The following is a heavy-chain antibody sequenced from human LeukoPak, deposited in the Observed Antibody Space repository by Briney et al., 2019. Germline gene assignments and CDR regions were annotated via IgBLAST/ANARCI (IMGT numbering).Heavy chain of an antibody. Sequence: PSETLSLTCAVSGGSISSSNWWSWVRQPPGKGLEWIGEIYHSGSTYYNPSLKSRVTISVDTSKNQFSLKLSSVTAADTAVYYCARDRGPYSGYDSYYFDYWGQGTLVTVSS. CDR1: GGSISSSNW. CDR3: ARDRGPYSGYDSYYFDY. J-gene: IGHJ4*02. D-gene: IGHD5-12*01. V-gene: IGHV4-4*02. CDR2: IYHSGST.